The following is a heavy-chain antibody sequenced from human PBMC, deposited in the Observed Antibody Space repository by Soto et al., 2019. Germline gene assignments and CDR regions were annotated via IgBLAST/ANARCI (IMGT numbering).Heavy chain of an antibody. CDR3: AVGALGVLSSPFDY. V-gene: IGHV1-69*02. CDR2: IIPILGIA. CDR1: GGTFSSYT. J-gene: IGHJ4*02. D-gene: IGHD3-16*02. Sequence: QVQLVQSGAEVKKPGSSVKVSCKASGGTFSSYTISWVRQAPGQGLEWMGRIIPILGIANYAQKFQGRVTINADKSTSTAYMELRSLRSEGTAVYYCAVGALGVLSSPFDYWGQGTLVTVSS.